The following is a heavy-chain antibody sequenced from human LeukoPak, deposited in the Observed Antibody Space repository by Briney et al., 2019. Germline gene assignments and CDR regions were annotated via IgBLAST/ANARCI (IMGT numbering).Heavy chain of an antibody. CDR1: GFTFSSYA. V-gene: IGHV3-23*01. D-gene: IGHD6-13*01. CDR3: ANRIGRAAAGRGY. CDR2: ISGSGGST. Sequence: GGSLRLSCAASGFTFSSYAMSWVRQAPGKGLEWVSAISGSGGSTHYADSVKGRFTISRDNSKNTLYLQMNSLRAEDTAVYYCANRIGRAAAGRGYWGQGTLVTVSS. J-gene: IGHJ4*02.